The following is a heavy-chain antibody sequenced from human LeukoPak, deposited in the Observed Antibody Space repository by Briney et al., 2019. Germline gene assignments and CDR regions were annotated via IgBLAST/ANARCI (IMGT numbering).Heavy chain of an antibody. CDR3: ARDVSYGYYYAYYFDY. V-gene: IGHV3-7*01. CDR1: GFTFSSYW. CDR2: IKQDGSEK. J-gene: IGHJ4*02. Sequence: GGSLTLSCAASGFTFSSYWMSWVRPPPGKGLEWVANIKQDGSEKYYVDPVKGRFTISRDNAKNSLYLQMNSLRAEDTAVYYCARDVSYGYYYAYYFDYWGQGTLVTVSS. D-gene: IGHD3-22*01.